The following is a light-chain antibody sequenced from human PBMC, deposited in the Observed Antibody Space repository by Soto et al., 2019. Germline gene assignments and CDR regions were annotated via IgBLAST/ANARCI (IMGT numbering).Light chain of an antibody. CDR2: RAS. CDR1: SSNIGSNY. V-gene: IGLV1-47*01. Sequence: QAVLTQPASASGTPGQRVTISCSGSSSNIGSNYVYWYQQVPGTAPRLLMYRASQRPSGVPDRFSGSKSGTSASLAISGLRSEDEADYYSAAWDHTLNGLVFGGGTKLTVL. J-gene: IGLJ2*01. CDR3: AAWDHTLNGLV.